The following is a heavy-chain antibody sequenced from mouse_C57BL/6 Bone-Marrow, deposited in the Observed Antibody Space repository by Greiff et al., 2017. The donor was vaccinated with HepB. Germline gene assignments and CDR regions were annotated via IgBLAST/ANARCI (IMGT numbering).Heavy chain of an antibody. CDR1: GFTFSNYW. D-gene: IGHD5-1*01. V-gene: IGHV6-3*01. CDR3: TGVPYLAWFAY. Sequence: DVKLVESGGGLVQPGGSMKLSCVASGFTFSNYWMNWVRQSPEKGLEWVAQIRLKSDNYATHYAESVKGRFTISRDDSKSSVYLQMNNLRAEDTGIYYCTGVPYLAWFAYWGQGTLVTVSA. J-gene: IGHJ3*01. CDR2: IRLKSDNYAT.